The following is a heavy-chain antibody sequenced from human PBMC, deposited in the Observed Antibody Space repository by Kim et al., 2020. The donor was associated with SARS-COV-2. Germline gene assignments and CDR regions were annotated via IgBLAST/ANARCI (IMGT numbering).Heavy chain of an antibody. Sequence: GGSLRLSCEASGFRFNSYWMHWVRQAAGEGLVWVSRITADGSSTTYADSMKGRFTISRDNAKNTVYLQMNSLSADDTAVYYCGRTYGDNDPPDYWGQGALVTVSS. D-gene: IGHD4-17*01. J-gene: IGHJ4*02. CDR2: ITADGSST. V-gene: IGHV3-74*01. CDR1: GFRFNSYW. CDR3: GRTYGDNDPPDY.